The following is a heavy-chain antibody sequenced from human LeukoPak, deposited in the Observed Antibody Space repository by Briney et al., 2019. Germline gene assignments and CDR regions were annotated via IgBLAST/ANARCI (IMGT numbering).Heavy chain of an antibody. D-gene: IGHD2-15*01. CDR2: TYYRSKWYN. CDR1: GDSVSSNSAA. V-gene: IGHV6-1*01. J-gene: IGHJ4*02. Sequence: SRTLSLTCAISGDSVSSNSAAWNWIRQSPSRGLEWLGRTYYRSKWYNDYAVSVKSRITINPDTSKNQFSLQLNSVTPEDTAVYYCARDQGYCSGGSCYAFDYWGQGTLVTVSS. CDR3: ARDQGYCSGGSCYAFDY.